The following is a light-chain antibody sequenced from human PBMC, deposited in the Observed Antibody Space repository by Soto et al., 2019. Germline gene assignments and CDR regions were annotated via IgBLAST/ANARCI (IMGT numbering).Light chain of an antibody. V-gene: IGKV3-11*01. Sequence: EIGLTQSPATLSLSPGERATLSCRASQIVSSYLAWYQQKPGQAPRLLIYDASNRATGIPARFSGSGSGTDFTLTISSLEPEVSAVYYCQQRSNWPLFTFGPGNKVDIK. CDR1: QIVSSY. CDR3: QQRSNWPLFT. J-gene: IGKJ3*01. CDR2: DAS.